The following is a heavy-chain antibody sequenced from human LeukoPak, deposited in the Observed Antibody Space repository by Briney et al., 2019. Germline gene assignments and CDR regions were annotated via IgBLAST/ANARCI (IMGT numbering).Heavy chain of an antibody. D-gene: IGHD1-26*01. CDR2: TYYRSKWYN. CDR3: ARDLVEVGATKIPDYYYYGMDV. V-gene: IGHV6-1*01. CDR1: GDSVSSNSAA. J-gene: IGHJ6*02. Sequence: SQTLSLTCALSGDSVSSNSAAWNWIRQSPSRGLEWLGRTYYRSKWYNDYAVSVKSRITINPDTSKNQFSLQLNSVTPEDTAVYYCARDLVEVGATKIPDYYYYGMDVWGQGTTVTVSS.